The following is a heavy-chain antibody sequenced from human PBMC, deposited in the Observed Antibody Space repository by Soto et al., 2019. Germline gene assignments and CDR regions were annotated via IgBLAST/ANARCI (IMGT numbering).Heavy chain of an antibody. CDR1: GYTFTSYE. Sequence: QVQLVQSGAEVKKPGASVKVSCKASGYTFTSYEINWVRQATGQGLEWMGWMNPNSGDTGDAQKLQGRVTMTRNTSISTAYMELSSLRSEDTAVYYCARGELLWFGELLRWGQGTLVTVSS. D-gene: IGHD3-10*01. CDR3: ARGELLWFGELLR. J-gene: IGHJ4*02. CDR2: MNPNSGDT. V-gene: IGHV1-8*01.